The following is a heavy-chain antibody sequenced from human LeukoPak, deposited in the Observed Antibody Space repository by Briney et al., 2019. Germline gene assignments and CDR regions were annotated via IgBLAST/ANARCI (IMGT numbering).Heavy chain of an antibody. V-gene: IGHV3-21*01. J-gene: IGHJ4*02. Sequence: PGGSLRLSCAASGFTFSSYSMNWVRQAPGKGLEWVSSISSSSSYIYYADSVKGRFTISRDNSKSTLYLQMNSLRAEDTAVYYCARESSGYYFDYWGQGTLVTASS. CDR2: ISSSSSYI. CDR1: GFTFSSYS. CDR3: ARESSGYYFDY. D-gene: IGHD3-22*01.